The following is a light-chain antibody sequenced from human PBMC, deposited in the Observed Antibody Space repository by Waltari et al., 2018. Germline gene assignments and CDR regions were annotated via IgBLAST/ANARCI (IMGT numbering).Light chain of an antibody. CDR2: EVN. J-gene: IGLJ2*01. CDR1: RSDLGGHNY. V-gene: IGLV2-14*01. Sequence: QSALTQPASVSGSPGQSISLSCTGTRSDLGGHNYVSWYQQYPGRAPKLIIYEVNNRPSEVSHRFSGSKSGNTASLTITGLQAEDEANYYCSSYTSGSTHVLFGGGTKLTVL. CDR3: SSYTSGSTHVL.